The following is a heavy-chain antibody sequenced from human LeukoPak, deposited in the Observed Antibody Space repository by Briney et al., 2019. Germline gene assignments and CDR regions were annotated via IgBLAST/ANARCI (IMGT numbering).Heavy chain of an antibody. J-gene: IGHJ4*02. V-gene: IGHV5-51*01. CDR3: ARRRGGYSAYEY. CDR1: GYTFINYC. Sequence: GESLKISCKGSGYTFINYCIGWVRQMPGKGLEWMGIIYPGDSDIRYSPSFQGQVTISADKSISTAYLQWSSLKASDTAIYYCARRRGGYSAYEYWGQGTLVTVSS. D-gene: IGHD5-12*01. CDR2: IYPGDSDI.